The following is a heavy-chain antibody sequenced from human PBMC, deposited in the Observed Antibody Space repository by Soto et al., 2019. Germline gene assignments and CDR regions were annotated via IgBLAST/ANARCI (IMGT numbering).Heavy chain of an antibody. D-gene: IGHD6-13*01. V-gene: IGHV3-23*01. CDR1: GFTFSSYA. Sequence: GGSLRLSCAVSGFTFSSYAMSWVRRAPGKGLEWVSNINGGGDNIYYAESVKGRFTISRDNSKNTLYLQMNSLRAEDTAIYYCAKDALYSSSWYLSWFDPWGQGTPVTVSS. CDR2: INGGGDNI. CDR3: AKDALYSSSWYLSWFDP. J-gene: IGHJ5*02.